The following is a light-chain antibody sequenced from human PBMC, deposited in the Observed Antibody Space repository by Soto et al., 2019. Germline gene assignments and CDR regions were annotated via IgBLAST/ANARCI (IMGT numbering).Light chain of an antibody. J-gene: IGLJ1*01. CDR2: QVT. CDR1: SSDVGTRNF. V-gene: IGLV2-14*01. Sequence: QSLLTQPASVSGSPGQSITISCTGTSSDVGTRNFVSWYQQHPGKAPKLMIYQVTNRPSGVSNRFSGSKSGNTASLTISGLQAEDEADYYCSSYTDSTNYVFGTGTKVTVL. CDR3: SSYTDSTNYV.